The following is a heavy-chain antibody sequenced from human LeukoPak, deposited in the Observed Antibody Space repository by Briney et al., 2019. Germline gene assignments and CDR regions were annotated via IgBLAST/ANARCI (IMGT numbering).Heavy chain of an antibody. V-gene: IGHV4-39*07. CDR3: ARDRGSYGYFDY. J-gene: IGHJ4*02. D-gene: IGHD1-26*01. CDR2: IYYSGST. CDR1: GGSISISSYY. Sequence: SETLSLTCTVTGGSISISSYYWGWIRQPPGKGLEWIGSIYYSGSTYYNPSLKSRVTISVDTSKNQFSLKLSSVTAADTAVYYCARDRGSYGYFDYWGQGTLVTVSS.